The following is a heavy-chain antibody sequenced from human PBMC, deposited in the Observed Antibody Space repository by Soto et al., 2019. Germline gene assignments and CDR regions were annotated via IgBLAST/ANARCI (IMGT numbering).Heavy chain of an antibody. Sequence: ALVKVSCKASGYTFTSYYMNWVRQAPGQGLEWLGIINPSGGYTTYAQRFLGRVTMTSDTSTSTVHMELGSLTSEYTAVYYCARGGGIMVVTAPYDHWGQGTLVTVSS. CDR2: INPSGGYT. CDR1: GYTFTSYY. CDR3: ARGGGIMVVTAPYDH. J-gene: IGHJ4*02. D-gene: IGHD2-21*02. V-gene: IGHV1-46*03.